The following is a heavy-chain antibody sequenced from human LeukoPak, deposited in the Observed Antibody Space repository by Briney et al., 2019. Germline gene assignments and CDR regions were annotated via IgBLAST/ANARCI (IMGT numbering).Heavy chain of an antibody. CDR1: GSGFSFNTYN. Sequence: GGSLRLSCVASGSGFSFNTYNMIWVRQAPGKGLGWVSSVSSSSTYIYYADSVNGRFTISRDNAKNSLYLQMNSLGAEDTAIYCCARDGGYRFDPWGQGTLVTVSS. V-gene: IGHV3-21*01. CDR3: ARDGGYRFDP. D-gene: IGHD3-16*01. CDR2: VSSSSTYI. J-gene: IGHJ5*02.